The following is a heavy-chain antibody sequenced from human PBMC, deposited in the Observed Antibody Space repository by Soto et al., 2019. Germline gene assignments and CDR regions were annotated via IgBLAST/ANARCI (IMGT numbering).Heavy chain of an antibody. D-gene: IGHD3-22*01. V-gene: IGHV1-3*01. CDR1: GYTFTSYD. CDR3: AKDEYYYSRSGYYIFDS. Sequence: ASVKVSCKASGYTFTSYDMHWVRQAPGQRLEWMGWINAGNGNTKYSQKFQGRVTITRDTSASTAYMELSSLRSEDTALYYCAKDEYYYSRSGYYIFDSWGQGTLVTVSS. J-gene: IGHJ4*02. CDR2: INAGNGNT.